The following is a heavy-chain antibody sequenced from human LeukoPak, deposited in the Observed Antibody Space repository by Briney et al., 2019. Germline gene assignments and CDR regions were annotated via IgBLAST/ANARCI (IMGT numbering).Heavy chain of an antibody. J-gene: IGHJ5*02. V-gene: IGHV4-34*01. CDR2: INHSGST. CDR3: ARAVIVVAAATQRNWFDP. CDR1: GGSFSGYY. Sequence: SETLSLTCAVYGGSFSGYYWSWIRQPPGKGLEWIGEINHSGSTNYNPSLKSRVTISVDTSKNQFSLKLSSVTAADTAVYYCARAVIVVAAATQRNWFDPWGQGTLVTVSS. D-gene: IGHD2-15*01.